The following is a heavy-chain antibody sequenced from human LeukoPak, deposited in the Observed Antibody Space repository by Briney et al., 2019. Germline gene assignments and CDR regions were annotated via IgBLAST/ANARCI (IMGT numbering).Heavy chain of an antibody. CDR2: IIPIFGTA. CDR3: ARSVPASGRRDAFDI. J-gene: IGHJ3*02. V-gene: IGHV1-69*01. CDR1: GGTFGSYA. Sequence: SVKVSCKASGGTFGSYAISWVRQAPGQGLEWMGGIIPIFGTANYAQKFQGRVTITADESTSTAYMELSSLRSEDTAVYYCARSVPASGRRDAFDIWGQGTMVPVSS. D-gene: IGHD1-14*01.